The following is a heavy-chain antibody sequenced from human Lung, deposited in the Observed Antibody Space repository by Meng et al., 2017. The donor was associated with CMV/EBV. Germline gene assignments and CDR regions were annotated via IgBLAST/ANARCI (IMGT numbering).Heavy chain of an antibody. CDR3: ARESVGWGYYGDYERYFDY. J-gene: IGHJ4*02. D-gene: IGHD4-17*01. V-gene: IGHV3-74*01. Sequence: GGSLRLSCAASGFTFSSYWMHWVRQAPGKGLVWVSRINSDGSSTSYADSVKGRFTISRDNAKNTLYLQMNSLRAEDTAVYYCARESVGWGYYGDYERYFDYWGQGELV. CDR2: INSDGSST. CDR1: GFTFSSYW.